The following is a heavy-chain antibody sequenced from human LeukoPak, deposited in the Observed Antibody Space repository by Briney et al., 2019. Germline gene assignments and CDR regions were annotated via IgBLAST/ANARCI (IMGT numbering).Heavy chain of an antibody. CDR3: ARGRGGFWARPSGGFDP. V-gene: IGHV4-34*01. J-gene: IGHJ5*02. Sequence: KPSETLSLTCAVYGGSFSGYYWSWIRQPPGKGLEWIGEINHSGSTNYNPSLKSRVTISVDTSENQFSLKLSSVTAADTAVYYCARGRGGFWARPSGGFDPWGQGTLVTVSS. CDR2: INHSGST. CDR1: GGSFSGYY. D-gene: IGHD3-16*01.